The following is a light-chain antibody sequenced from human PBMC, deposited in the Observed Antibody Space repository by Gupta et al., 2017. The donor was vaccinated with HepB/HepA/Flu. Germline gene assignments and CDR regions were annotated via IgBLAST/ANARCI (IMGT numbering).Light chain of an antibody. CDR1: SSNVGRSF. CDR2: MND. CDR3: AAWDTSLSIVA. Sequence: SVLTQPPSVSGTPGQRVTLSCSGSSSNVGRSFFYWSQPFPGAAPNLLIYMNDRRPSGVPDRFSGSKSGSSASLAISGLRAEDEANYYCAAWDTSLSIVAFGGGTKLTVL. V-gene: IGLV1-47*01. J-gene: IGLJ2*01.